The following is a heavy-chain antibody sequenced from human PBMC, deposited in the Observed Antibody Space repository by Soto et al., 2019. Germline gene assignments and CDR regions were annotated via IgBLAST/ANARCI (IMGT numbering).Heavy chain of an antibody. D-gene: IGHD3-3*01. CDR1: GFTFNNYA. CDR3: AREEISIFGIVIIHYGMDV. J-gene: IGHJ6*02. V-gene: IGHV3-30*04. Sequence: QVRLVESGGGVVQPGRSLRLSCAASGFTFNNYAMHWVRQAPGKGLEWVAIISDDGRREFLADSVEGRFTISRDNSKNPIYLERNSLRSEDTAVYYCAREEISIFGIVIIHYGMDVWGQGTTVTVSS. CDR2: ISDDGRRE.